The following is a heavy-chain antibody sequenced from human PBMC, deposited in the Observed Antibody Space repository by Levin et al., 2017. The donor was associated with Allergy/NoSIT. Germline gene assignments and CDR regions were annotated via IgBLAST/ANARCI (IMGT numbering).Heavy chain of an antibody. J-gene: IGHJ6*03. CDR2: INHSGRT. V-gene: IGHV4-34*01. Sequence: PSETLSLTCAVYGGSFSGYYWSWIRQPPGKGLEWIGEINHSGRTNYNPSLKSRVTISADTSKNQFSLKVSSVTAADTAVYYCARGRRRFGELWARNYYYYMDVWGKGTTVTVSS. CDR3: ARGRRRFGELWARNYYYYMDV. D-gene: IGHD3-10*01. CDR1: GGSFSGYY.